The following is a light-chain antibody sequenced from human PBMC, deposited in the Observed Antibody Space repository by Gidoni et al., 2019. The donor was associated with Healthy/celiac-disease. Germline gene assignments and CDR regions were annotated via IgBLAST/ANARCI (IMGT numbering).Light chain of an antibody. CDR2: DAS. V-gene: IGKV1-33*01. Sequence: DIQMTQSPSSLSASVGDRVTITCQASQDISNYLNWYQQKPGKAPKLLIYDASNLETGVPSRFSGSGSGTDSTFTISSLQPEDIATYYCQQYDNLRYTFXQXTKLEIK. CDR1: QDISNY. CDR3: QQYDNLRYT. J-gene: IGKJ2*01.